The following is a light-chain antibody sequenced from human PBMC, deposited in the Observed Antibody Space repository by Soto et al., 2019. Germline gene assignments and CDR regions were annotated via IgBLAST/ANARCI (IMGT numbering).Light chain of an antibody. V-gene: IGLV2-11*01. J-gene: IGLJ3*02. CDR1: NSDVGAYDY. CDR3: CSYAGSNTWG. CDR2: DVT. Sequence: QSALTQPRSVSGSPGQSVIISCTGTNSDVGAYDYVSWYQQHPGKAPKLIIYDVTKRPSGVPDRFSASKSGNTASLTISGLQAEDEADYYCCSYAGSNTWGFGGGTQVTVL.